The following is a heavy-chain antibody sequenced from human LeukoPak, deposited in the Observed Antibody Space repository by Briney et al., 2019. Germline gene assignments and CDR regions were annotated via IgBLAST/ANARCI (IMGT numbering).Heavy chain of an antibody. J-gene: IGHJ4*02. CDR1: GGSISSYY. CDR2: IYTSGST. Sequence: PSETLSLTCTVSGGSISSYYWSWIRQPAGKGLEWIGRIYTSGSTNYIPSLKSRVTMLVDTSENQFSLKLSSVTAADTAVYYCARDLFAGTIGYWGQGTLATVSS. V-gene: IGHV4-4*07. CDR3: ARDLFAGTIGY. D-gene: IGHD6-13*01.